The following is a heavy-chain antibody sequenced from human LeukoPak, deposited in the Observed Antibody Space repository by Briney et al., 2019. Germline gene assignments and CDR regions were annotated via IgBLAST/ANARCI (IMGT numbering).Heavy chain of an antibody. D-gene: IGHD3/OR15-3a*01. CDR2: ITSKPYGGAT. V-gene: IGHV3-49*04. CDR1: GFSFRDHS. CDR3: VRHDGMILPV. J-gene: IGHJ4*02. Sequence: PGGSLRLSCTGSGFSFRDHSMSWVRQPPGKGLEWVGFITSKPYGGATHYAASVSGRFTFSRDDSKSVAYLQMNSLKTEDTAVYYCVRHDGMILPVWGQGTLVTVSS.